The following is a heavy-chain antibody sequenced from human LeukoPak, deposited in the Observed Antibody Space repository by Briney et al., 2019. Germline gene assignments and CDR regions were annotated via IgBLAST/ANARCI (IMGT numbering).Heavy chain of an antibody. D-gene: IGHD3-10*01. CDR1: GYTFTTYY. V-gene: IGHV1-46*01. J-gene: IGHJ4*02. CDR2: INPNGGST. Sequence: ASVKVSCKASGYTFTTYYMHWVRQAPGQGLEWMGIINPNGGSTSYAQNRVTMTRDTSTSTFYMELSSLKSEDTAVYYCARASNYRSGNYHLDYWGQGTLVTVSS. CDR3: ARASNYRSGNYHLDY.